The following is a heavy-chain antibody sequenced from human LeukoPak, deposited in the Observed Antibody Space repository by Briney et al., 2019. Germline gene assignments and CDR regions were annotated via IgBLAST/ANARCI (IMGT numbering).Heavy chain of an antibody. V-gene: IGHV3-23*01. CDR2: ISTSGGST. J-gene: IGHJ4*02. Sequence: PGGSLRLSCAASGFTFSSYAMSWVRQAPGKGLEWVSAISTSGGSTNYADSVRGRFTISRDNSKNTLYLQLNSLRAEDTAVYYCAKVFSGTVTPFFDYWGQGTLVTVSS. D-gene: IGHD4-17*01. CDR1: GFTFSSYA. CDR3: AKVFSGTVTPFFDY.